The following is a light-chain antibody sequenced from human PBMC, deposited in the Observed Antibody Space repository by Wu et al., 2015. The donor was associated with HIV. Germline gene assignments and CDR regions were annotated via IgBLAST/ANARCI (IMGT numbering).Light chain of an antibody. J-gene: IGKJ4*01. V-gene: IGKV1-39*01. CDR3: QQSYSIPIT. Sequence: DIQMTQSPSSLSASVGDAVTISCRASHFINNYLSWYQWKPGKAPKLLIYTISNLQSGVPSRFSGSGSGTEFTLTISSLQPDDFATYYCQQSYSIPITFGGGTKGGDQ. CDR2: TIS. CDR1: HFINNY.